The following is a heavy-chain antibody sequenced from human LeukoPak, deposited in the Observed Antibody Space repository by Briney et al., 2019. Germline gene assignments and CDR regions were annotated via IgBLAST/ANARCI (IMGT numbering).Heavy chain of an antibody. J-gene: IGHJ4*02. CDR3: ASSRISRPYDY. CDR2: ISSSSSYI. CDR1: GFTFSRYG. V-gene: IGHV3-21*01. Sequence: GGSLRLSCGASGFTFSRYGMNWVRQAPGKGLEWVSSISSSSSYIYYADSVKGRFTISRDNAKNSLYLQMNSLRAEDTAVYYCASSRISRPYDYWGQGTLVTVSS. D-gene: IGHD2-15*01.